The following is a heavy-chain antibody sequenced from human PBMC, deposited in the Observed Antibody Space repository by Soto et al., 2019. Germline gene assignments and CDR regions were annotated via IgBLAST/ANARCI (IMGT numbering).Heavy chain of an antibody. V-gene: IGHV2-26*01. J-gene: IGHJ4*02. Sequence: QVTLKESGPVLVKPTETLTLTCTVSGFSLNNARLGVTWIRQPPGKALEWLAHIFSNDEKSYSTSLKTRLSDSKDTSKGQVVLTMTNMDPVNTATYYCARTRLYLSSWPTDYWGQGTLVTVSS. CDR2: IFSNDEK. D-gene: IGHD6-13*01. CDR1: GFSLNNARLG. CDR3: ARTRLYLSSWPTDY.